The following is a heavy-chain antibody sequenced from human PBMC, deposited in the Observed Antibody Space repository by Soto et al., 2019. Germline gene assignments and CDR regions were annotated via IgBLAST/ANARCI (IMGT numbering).Heavy chain of an antibody. V-gene: IGHV3-73*01. J-gene: IGHJ4*02. CDR2: IRRKANNYAT. D-gene: IGHD3-16*01. Sequence: EVQLVESGGGLVQPGGSLKLSCAVSGLTFSGSAMHWVRQASGKGLEWVGHIRRKANNYATAYAASVKGRFTIPRDDSKNTAYLQMNSLKTEDTAVYYCSANDHDDHTNFDQWGQGTVVTVSS. CDR3: SANDHDDHTNFDQ. CDR1: GLTFSGSA.